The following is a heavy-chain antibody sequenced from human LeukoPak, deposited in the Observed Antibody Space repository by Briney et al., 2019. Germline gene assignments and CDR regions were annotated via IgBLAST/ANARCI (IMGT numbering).Heavy chain of an antibody. CDR2: IYTSGST. Sequence: PSQTLSLTCTVSGGSISSGSYNWSWIRQPAGKGLEWIGRIYTSGSTNYNPSLKSRVTISVDTSKNQFSLKLSSVTAADTAVYYCARDLRNYGSGSYFDHWGQGTLVTVSS. CDR3: ARDLRNYGSGSYFDH. V-gene: IGHV4-61*02. J-gene: IGHJ4*02. D-gene: IGHD3-10*01. CDR1: GGSISSGSYN.